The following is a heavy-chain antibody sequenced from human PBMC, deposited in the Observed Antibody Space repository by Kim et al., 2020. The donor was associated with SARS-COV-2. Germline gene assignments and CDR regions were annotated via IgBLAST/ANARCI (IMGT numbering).Heavy chain of an antibody. J-gene: IGHJ3*02. D-gene: IGHD1-1*01. CDR3: TRIPATTLAFWDAFDI. CDR1: GFTFSGSP. Sequence: GGSLRLSCAASGFTFSGSPLHWVRQASGKGLEWVGRIRSKANSYATGYAASVKGRFTISRDDPKNTAYLEMSGLKTEDTALYYCTRIPATTLAFWDAFDIWGQGTMVTVSS. V-gene: IGHV3-73*01. CDR2: IRSKANSYAT.